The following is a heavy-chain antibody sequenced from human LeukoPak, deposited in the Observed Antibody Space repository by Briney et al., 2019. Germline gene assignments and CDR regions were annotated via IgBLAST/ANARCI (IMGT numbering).Heavy chain of an antibody. J-gene: IGHJ4*02. CDR3: ARIYYLTVDY. CDR2: INHSGST. V-gene: IGHV4-34*01. CDR1: GGSFSGYY. D-gene: IGHD3-22*01. Sequence: SETLSLTCAVYGGSFSGYYWSWIRQPPGKGLEWIGEINHSGSTNYNPSLKSRVTISVDTSKNQFSLKLSSVTAADTAVYYCARIYYLTVDYWGQGTLVTVSS.